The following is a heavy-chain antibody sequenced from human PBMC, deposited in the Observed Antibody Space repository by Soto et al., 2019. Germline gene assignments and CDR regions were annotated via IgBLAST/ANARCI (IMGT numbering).Heavy chain of an antibody. J-gene: IGHJ5*02. Sequence: GGSLRLSCAASGFTFSSYGMHWVRQAPGKGLEWVAVIWYDGSNKYYADSVKGRFTISRDNAKNSLYLQMNSLRAEDTAVYYCARSIAVRLNWFDPWGQGTLVTVSS. CDR2: IWYDGSNK. D-gene: IGHD6-6*01. CDR3: ARSIAVRLNWFDP. CDR1: GFTFSSYG. V-gene: IGHV3-33*01.